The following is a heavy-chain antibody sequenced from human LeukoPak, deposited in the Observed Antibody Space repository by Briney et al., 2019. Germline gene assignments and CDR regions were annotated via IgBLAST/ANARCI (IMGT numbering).Heavy chain of an antibody. Sequence: GGSPRLSCAASGFTFSSYSMNWVRQAPGKGLEWVSYISSSSSTIYYADSVKGRFTISRDNAKNSLYLQMNSLRAEDTAVYYCAREPYGTVVKVFDYWGQGTLVTVSS. CDR3: AREPYGTVVKVFDY. D-gene: IGHD4-23*01. V-gene: IGHV3-48*04. CDR1: GFTFSSYS. CDR2: ISSSSSTI. J-gene: IGHJ4*02.